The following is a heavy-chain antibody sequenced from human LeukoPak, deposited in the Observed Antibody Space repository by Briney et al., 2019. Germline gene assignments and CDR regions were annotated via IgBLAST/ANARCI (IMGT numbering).Heavy chain of an antibody. CDR2: IYYSGST. CDR1: GDSISSYY. D-gene: IGHD3-22*01. V-gene: IGHV4-59*12. Sequence: SETLSLTCTVSGDSISSYYWSWIRQPPGKGLEWIGYIYYSGSTNYNPSLKSRVTISVDTSKNQFSLKLSSVTAADTAVYYCARGPPLYYYDSSGYYYVKFDYWGQGTLVTVSS. CDR3: ARGPPLYYYDSSGYYYVKFDY. J-gene: IGHJ4*02.